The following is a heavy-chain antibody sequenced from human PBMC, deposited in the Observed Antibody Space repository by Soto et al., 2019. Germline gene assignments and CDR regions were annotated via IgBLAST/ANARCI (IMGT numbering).Heavy chain of an antibody. CDR3: ARGFGGGLDYYYYYMDV. CDR1: GGSFSGYY. J-gene: IGHJ6*03. D-gene: IGHD3-16*01. Sequence: SETLSLTCAVYGGSFSGYYWSWIRQPPGKGLEWIGEINHSGSTNYNPSLKSRVTISVDTSKNQFSLKLSSVTAADTAVYYCARGFGGGLDYYYYYMDVWGKGTTVTVSS. CDR2: INHSGST. V-gene: IGHV4-34*01.